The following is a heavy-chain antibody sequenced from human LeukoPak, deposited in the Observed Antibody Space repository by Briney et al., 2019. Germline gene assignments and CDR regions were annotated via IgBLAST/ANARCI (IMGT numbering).Heavy chain of an antibody. CDR3: ARASQIAAAGTDY. Sequence: SVKVSCKASGGTFSSYAISWVRQAPGQGLEWMGGIIPIFGTANYAQKFQGRVTITADESTSTAYMELSSLRSEDTAVSYCARASQIAAAGTDYWGQGTLVTVSS. D-gene: IGHD6-13*01. V-gene: IGHV1-69*13. J-gene: IGHJ4*02. CDR1: GGTFSSYA. CDR2: IIPIFGTA.